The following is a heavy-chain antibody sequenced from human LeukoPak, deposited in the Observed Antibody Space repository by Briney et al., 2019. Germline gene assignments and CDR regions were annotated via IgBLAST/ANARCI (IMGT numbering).Heavy chain of an antibody. D-gene: IGHD3-10*01. J-gene: IGHJ4*02. Sequence: PGASLRLSCAASGFTFSSYAMSWVRQAPGKGLEWVSAISGSGGSTYYADSVKGRFTISRDNSKNTLYLQMNSLRAEDTAVYYCATGGGLWFGELDFDYWGQGTLVTVSS. CDR3: ATGGGLWFGELDFDY. V-gene: IGHV3-23*01. CDR1: GFTFSSYA. CDR2: ISGSGGST.